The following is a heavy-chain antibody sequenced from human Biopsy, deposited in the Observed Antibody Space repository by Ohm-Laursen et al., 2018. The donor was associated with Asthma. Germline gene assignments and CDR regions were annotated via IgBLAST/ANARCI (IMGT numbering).Heavy chain of an antibody. Sequence: SLRLSCSASGFSFSNFAIHWVRQAPGKGLEWVGVISKDASTQDYADSVKGRFTMARDNSKNTLDLQMNSLKEEDTAVYYCVRDGTDDAFDIWGQGTVVSVSS. CDR1: GFSFSNFA. D-gene: IGHD1-1*01. J-gene: IGHJ3*02. CDR2: ISKDASTQ. CDR3: VRDGTDDAFDI. V-gene: IGHV3-30*01.